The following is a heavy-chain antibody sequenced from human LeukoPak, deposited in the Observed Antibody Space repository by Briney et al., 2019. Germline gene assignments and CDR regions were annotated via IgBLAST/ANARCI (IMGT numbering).Heavy chain of an antibody. CDR2: TSGSGGTT. D-gene: IGHD1-26*01. CDR1: GFTFSSYA. V-gene: IGHV3-23*01. Sequence: GGSLRLSCAASGFTFSSYAMSWVRQAPGKGLEWVSVTSGSGGTTYYADSVKGRFTISRDNTKNTLYLQMNSLRDEDTAVYYCARRIGGATKFDNWGQGTLVTVSS. CDR3: ARRIGGATKFDN. J-gene: IGHJ5*02.